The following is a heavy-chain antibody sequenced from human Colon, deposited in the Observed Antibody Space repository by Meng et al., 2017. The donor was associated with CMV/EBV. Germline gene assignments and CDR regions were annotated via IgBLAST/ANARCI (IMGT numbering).Heavy chain of an antibody. CDR1: GSSFCSCG. CDR2: IDVTGANT. D-gene: IGHD3-10*01. J-gene: IGHJ4*02. CDR3: AKSRGDY. V-gene: IGHV3-23*01. Sequence: PSCATSGSSFCSCGMNWVGQAPGRGLSSVSRIDVTGANTNFVDTVKGRFAISRDNSKSILYLQMTSLRADDTARDYCAKSRGDYWGQGTLVTVSS.